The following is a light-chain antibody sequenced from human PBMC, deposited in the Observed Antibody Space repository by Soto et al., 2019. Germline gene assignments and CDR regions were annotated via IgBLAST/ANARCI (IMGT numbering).Light chain of an antibody. J-gene: IGKJ4*01. Sequence: DIQMTQSPSTLSASVGDRVTITCRASQNIDIWLAWYQQKPGKAPKLLIYKASSLDTGVPSRFSGSGSGTEFTLTISSLQPDDFATYYCQQYNSYPLTFGGGTKVEIK. V-gene: IGKV1-5*03. CDR3: QQYNSYPLT. CDR2: KAS. CDR1: QNIDIW.